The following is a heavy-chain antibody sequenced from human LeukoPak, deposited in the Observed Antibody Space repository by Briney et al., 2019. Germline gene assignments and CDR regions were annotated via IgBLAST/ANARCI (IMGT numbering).Heavy chain of an antibody. Sequence: GGSLRLSCAASGFTFSIYAMSWVRQAPGRGLEWVSSISAGGSSTYYADSVKGRFTISRDNSKNTLYLQMNSLRAEDTAVYYCAKDPEYSSNYGMDVWGQGITVTVSS. CDR1: GFTFSIYA. CDR3: AKDPEYSSNYGMDV. J-gene: IGHJ6*02. CDR2: ISAGGSST. V-gene: IGHV3-23*01. D-gene: IGHD6-6*01.